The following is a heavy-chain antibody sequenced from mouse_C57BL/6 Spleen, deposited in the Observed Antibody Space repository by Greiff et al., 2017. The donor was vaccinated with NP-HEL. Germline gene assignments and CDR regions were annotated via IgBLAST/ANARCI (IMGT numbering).Heavy chain of an antibody. Sequence: EVKLQESGPGLVKPSQSLSLTCSVTGYSITSGYYWNWIRQFPGNKLEWMGYISYDGSNNYNPSLKNRISITRDTSKNQFFLKLNSVTTEDTATYYCARDRDFLDYWGQGTTLTVSS. CDR1: GYSITSGYY. V-gene: IGHV3-6*01. J-gene: IGHJ2*01. CDR3: ARDRDFLDY. CDR2: ISYDGSN.